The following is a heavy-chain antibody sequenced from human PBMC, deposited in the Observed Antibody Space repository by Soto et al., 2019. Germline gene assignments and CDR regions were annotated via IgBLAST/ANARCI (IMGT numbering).Heavy chain of an antibody. CDR2: ISGSGGTT. V-gene: IGHV3-23*01. D-gene: IGHD6-6*01. CDR1: GFTFSSYA. Sequence: EVQLLESGGGLVQPGGSLRLSCAASGFTFSSYAMTWVRQAPGKGLEWVSAISGSGGTTYHADSVKGRFTISRDNSKNTLYLQMNSLRAEDAAVYYCAKPPYSSSSYYYYGMDVGGQGTTVTVSS. CDR3: AKPPYSSSSYYYYGMDV. J-gene: IGHJ6*02.